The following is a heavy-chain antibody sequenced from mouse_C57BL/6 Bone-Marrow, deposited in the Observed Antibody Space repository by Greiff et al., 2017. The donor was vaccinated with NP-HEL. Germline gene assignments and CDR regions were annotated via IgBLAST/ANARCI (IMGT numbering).Heavy chain of an antibody. CDR3: ARRGPDYDY. CDR2: ISNGGGST. J-gene: IGHJ2*01. D-gene: IGHD3-3*01. V-gene: IGHV5-12*01. CDR1: GFTFSDYY. Sequence: EVKLVESGGGLVQPGGSLKLSCAASGFTFSDYYMYWVRQTPEKRLEWVAYISNGGGSTYYPDTVKGRFTISRDNAKNTLYLQMSRLKSEDTAMYYCARRGPDYDYWGQGTTLTVSS.